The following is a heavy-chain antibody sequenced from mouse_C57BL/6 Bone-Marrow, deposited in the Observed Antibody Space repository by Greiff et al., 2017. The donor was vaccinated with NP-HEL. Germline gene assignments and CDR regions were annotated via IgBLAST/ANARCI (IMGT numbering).Heavy chain of an antibody. J-gene: IGHJ4*01. D-gene: IGHD3-1*01. V-gene: IGHV1-19*01. CDR1: GYTFTDYY. CDR2: INPYNGGT. Sequence: VQLQQSGPVLVKPGASVKMSCKASGYTFTDYYMNWVKQSHGKSLEWIGVINPYNGGTSYNQKFKGKATLTVDKSSSTAYMELNSLTSEDSAVYYCARTGFTKEMDYWGQGTSVTVSS. CDR3: ARTGFTKEMDY.